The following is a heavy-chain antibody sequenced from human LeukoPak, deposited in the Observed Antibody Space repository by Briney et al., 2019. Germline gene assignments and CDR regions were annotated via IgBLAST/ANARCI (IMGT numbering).Heavy chain of an antibody. D-gene: IGHD2-2*01. CDR3: ARDISRGYCSSTSCPQGY. Sequence: ASVKVSRKASGYTFTSYGISWVRQAPGQGLEWMGWISAYNGNTNYAQKIQGRVTMTTDTSTSTAYMELRSLRSDDTAVYYCARDISRGYCSSTSCPQGYWGQGTLVTVSS. J-gene: IGHJ4*02. V-gene: IGHV1-18*01. CDR1: GYTFTSYG. CDR2: ISAYNGNT.